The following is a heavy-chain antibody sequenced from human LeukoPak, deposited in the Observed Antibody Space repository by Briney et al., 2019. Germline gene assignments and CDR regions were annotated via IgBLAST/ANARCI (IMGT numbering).Heavy chain of an antibody. V-gene: IGHV1-18*01. CDR1: GYTFTIYG. J-gene: IGHJ4*02. D-gene: IGHD3-22*01. CDR2: ISAYNGNT. Sequence: GASVKLSCTASGYTFTIYGISWVRQAPGQGLEWMGWISAYNGNTNYAQKLQGRVTMTTDTPTSTAYMELRSLRSDDTAVYYCARDYYDSSGYYSPLNYWGQGTLVTVSS. CDR3: ARDYYDSSGYYSPLNY.